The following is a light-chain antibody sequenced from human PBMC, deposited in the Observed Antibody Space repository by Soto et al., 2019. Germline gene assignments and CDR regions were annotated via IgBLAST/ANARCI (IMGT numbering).Light chain of an antibody. Sequence: MSKSPSCLTASVGDRMTITLRVSQGMSSYFAWYQQKRGKAPKLLIYAASSLQSGVPSRCSGSGSGTDFTLTISSLHPEDFASYSCQVCDRALPCTFGQGT. CDR1: QGMSSY. CDR3: QVCDRALPCT. J-gene: IGKJ1*01. CDR2: AAS. V-gene: IGKV1-39*01.